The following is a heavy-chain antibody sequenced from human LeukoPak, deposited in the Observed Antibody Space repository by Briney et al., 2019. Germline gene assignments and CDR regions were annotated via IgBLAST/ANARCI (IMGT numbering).Heavy chain of an antibody. CDR3: ARDSGQWLVPGYYFDY. CDR1: GGSISSYY. D-gene: IGHD6-19*01. J-gene: IGHJ4*02. V-gene: IGHV4-59*01. CDR2: IYYSGST. Sequence: SETLSLTCIVSGGSISSYYWSWIRQPPGKGLEWIGYIYYSGSTNYNPSLKSRVTISVDTSKNQFSLKLSSVTAADTAVYYCARDSGQWLVPGYYFDYWGQGTLVTVSS.